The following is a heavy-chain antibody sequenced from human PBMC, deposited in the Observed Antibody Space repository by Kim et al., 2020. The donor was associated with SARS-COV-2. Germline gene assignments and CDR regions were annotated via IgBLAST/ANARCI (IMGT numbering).Heavy chain of an antibody. D-gene: IGHD6-13*01. V-gene: IGHV1-69*13. Sequence: SVKVSCKASGGTFSSYAISWVRQAPGQGLEWMGGIIPIFGTANYAQKFQGRVTITADESTSTAYMELSSLRSEDTAVYYCARGRIAAAGTLDPLDYWGQGTLVTVSS. J-gene: IGHJ4*02. CDR3: ARGRIAAAGTLDPLDY. CDR2: IIPIFGTA. CDR1: GGTFSSYA.